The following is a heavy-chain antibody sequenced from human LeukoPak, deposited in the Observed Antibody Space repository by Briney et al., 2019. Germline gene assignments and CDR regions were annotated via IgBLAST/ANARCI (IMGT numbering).Heavy chain of an antibody. CDR3: ATQSIAATGRYYFDY. V-gene: IGHV3-7*01. Sequence: QPGGSLRLSCAASGFTFSSYWMSWVRQAPGRGLEWVANIKQDGSEKYYVDSVKGRFTTSRDNAKNSLYLQMNSLRAEDTAVYYCATQSIAATGRYYFDYWGQGTLVTVSS. J-gene: IGHJ4*02. D-gene: IGHD6-13*01. CDR2: IKQDGSEK. CDR1: GFTFSSYW.